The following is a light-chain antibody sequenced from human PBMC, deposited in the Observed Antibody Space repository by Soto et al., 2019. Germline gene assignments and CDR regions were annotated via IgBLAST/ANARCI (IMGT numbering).Light chain of an antibody. CDR3: QQYYGFPYS. J-gene: IGKJ2*03. Sequence: IELTQYPSSLSASVGDRVTITCRASQGISSYLAWYQQKPGKAPKLLIYAASTLQSGLPSRFSGSGSGTDFTLTISCLQSEDFPTYYCQQYYGFPYSLGQGTKVDI. CDR1: QGISSY. CDR2: AAS. V-gene: IGKV1-9*01.